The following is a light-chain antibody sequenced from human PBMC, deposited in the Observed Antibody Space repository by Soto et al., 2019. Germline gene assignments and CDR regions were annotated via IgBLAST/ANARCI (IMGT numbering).Light chain of an antibody. CDR3: AAWDDSLSGRYV. CDR1: SSNIGSNY. V-gene: IGLV1-47*02. Sequence: QSVLTQPPSASGTPGQRVTISCSGSSSNIGSNYEYWYQQLPGTAPKLLIYSNNQRPSGVPDRFSGSKSGTSVSLAISGLRSEDQADYYCAAWDDSLSGRYVFGTGTKVNAL. CDR2: SNN. J-gene: IGLJ1*01.